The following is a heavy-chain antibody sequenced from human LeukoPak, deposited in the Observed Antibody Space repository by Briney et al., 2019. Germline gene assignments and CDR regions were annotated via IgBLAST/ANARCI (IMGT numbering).Heavy chain of an antibody. CDR3: ARDSGIYDSSGYYGLSYYGMDV. CDR1: GFTFASYA. CDR2: NTGSGVST. Sequence: WGSLRLSCAASGFTFASYAMTWVRQAPGKGLEWFSANTGSGVSTYYADSVKGRFTISRDNYKNTLYLQMNSLRAEDTAVYYCARDSGIYDSSGYYGLSYYGMDVWGQGTTVTVSS. V-gene: IGHV3-23*01. J-gene: IGHJ6*02. D-gene: IGHD3-22*01.